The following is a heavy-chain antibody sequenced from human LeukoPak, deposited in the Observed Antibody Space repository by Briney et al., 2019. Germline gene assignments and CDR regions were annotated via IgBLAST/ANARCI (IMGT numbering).Heavy chain of an antibody. CDR3: ARMLSGVHYYYDSSGLFDY. D-gene: IGHD3-22*01. Sequence: PSETLSLTCTVSGGSISSYYWSWIRQPPGKGLEWIGYIYYSGSTNYNPSLKSRVTISVDTSKNQFSLKLSSVTAADTAVYYCARMLSGVHYYYDSSGLFDYWGQGTLVTVSS. CDR2: IYYSGST. CDR1: GGSISSYY. J-gene: IGHJ4*02. V-gene: IGHV4-59*01.